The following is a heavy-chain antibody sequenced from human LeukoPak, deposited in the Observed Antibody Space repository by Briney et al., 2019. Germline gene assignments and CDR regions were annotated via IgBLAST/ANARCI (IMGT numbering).Heavy chain of an antibody. CDR2: IRHDGSNK. J-gene: IGHJ4*02. V-gene: IGHV3-30*02. CDR1: GFTFSSYG. Sequence: TGGSLRLSCAASGFTFSSYGMHWVRQAPGKGLEWVAFIRHDGSNKYYADSVKGRFTISRDNSKNTLYLQMNSLRAEDTAVYYCARGFHFDYWGQGTLVTVSS. D-gene: IGHD3-10*01. CDR3: ARGFHFDY.